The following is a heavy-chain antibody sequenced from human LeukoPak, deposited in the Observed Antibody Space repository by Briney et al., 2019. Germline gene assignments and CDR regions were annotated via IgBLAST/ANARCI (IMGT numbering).Heavy chain of an antibody. CDR1: GGSISRYY. J-gene: IGHJ4*02. CDR3: ARDNGSGYYYDY. D-gene: IGHD3-22*01. Sequence: SETLSLTCTVSGGSISRYYWSWIRQPPGKGLAWIGYIYYSGSTNYNPSLKSRVTMSVDTSKNQFSLKLSSVTAADTAVYYCARDNGSGYYYDYWGQGTLVTVSS. CDR2: IYYSGST. V-gene: IGHV4-59*01.